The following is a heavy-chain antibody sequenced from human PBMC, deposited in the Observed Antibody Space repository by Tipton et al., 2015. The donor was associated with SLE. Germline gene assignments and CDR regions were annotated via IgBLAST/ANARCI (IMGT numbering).Heavy chain of an antibody. CDR3: ARTEQGTESYYRLVFEI. D-gene: IGHD3-10*01. CDR1: GGSFSGYY. J-gene: IGHJ4*02. CDR2: INHSGST. V-gene: IGHV4-34*01. Sequence: TLSLTCAVYGGSFSGYYWSWIRQPPGKGLEWIGEINHSGSTNHNPSLKSRVTISVDTSKNQFSLKLSPVTAADTAVYYCARTEQGTESYYRLVFEIWGQGTLVTVSS.